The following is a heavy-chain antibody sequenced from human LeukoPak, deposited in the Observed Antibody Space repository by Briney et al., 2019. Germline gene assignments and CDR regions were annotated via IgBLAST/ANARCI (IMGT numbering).Heavy chain of an antibody. CDR1: GGSISSSTYY. D-gene: IGHD6-6*01. CDR3: ARQPEFSRSSNDP. J-gene: IGHJ5*02. CDR2: MYYSGST. V-gene: IGHV4-39*01. Sequence: SETLSLTCTVSGGSISSSTYYWGWIRQPPGKGLEWIGTMYYSGSTYYNPSLKSRVTMSVDTSNNQFSLKLSSVTAADTAVYYCARQPEFSRSSNDPWGQGTLVTVSS.